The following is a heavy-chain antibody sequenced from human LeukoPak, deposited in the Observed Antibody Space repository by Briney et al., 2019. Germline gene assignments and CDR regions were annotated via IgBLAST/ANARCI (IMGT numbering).Heavy chain of an antibody. Sequence: SETLSLTCAVSGGSISSGGYSWSWIRQPPGKGLEWIGYIYHSGSTYYNPSLKSRVTISVDRSKNQFSLKLSSVTAADTAVYYCARGVVTARQAFDIWGQGTMVTVSS. J-gene: IGHJ3*02. CDR1: GGSISSGGYS. V-gene: IGHV4-30-2*01. CDR3: ARGVVTARQAFDI. CDR2: IYHSGST. D-gene: IGHD2-21*02.